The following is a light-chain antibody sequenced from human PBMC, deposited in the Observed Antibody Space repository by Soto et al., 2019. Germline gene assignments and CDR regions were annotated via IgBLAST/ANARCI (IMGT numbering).Light chain of an antibody. CDR3: QQYGSSPYT. V-gene: IGKV3D-20*01. J-gene: IGKJ2*01. CDR1: QSVSSSY. CDR2: DAS. Sequence: EIVLTQSPATLSLSPGKRATLSCGASQSVSSSYLAWYQQKPGLAPRLLIYDASSRATGIPDRFSGGGSGTDFTLTISRLEPEDFAVYYCQQYGSSPYTFGQGTKLEIK.